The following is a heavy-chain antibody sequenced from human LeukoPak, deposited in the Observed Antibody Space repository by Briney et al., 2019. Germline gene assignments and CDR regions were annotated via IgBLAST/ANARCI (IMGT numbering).Heavy chain of an antibody. D-gene: IGHD6-13*01. J-gene: IGHJ4*02. CDR3: ARDGVEQQLVHYFDY. CDR2: IYSDGTT. Sequence: GGSLRLSCAASGFTVGNSYMTWVRQAPGKGLDWVSLIYSDGTTYYSDSVKGRFITSRDNSMNTLYLQMNSLRAEDTAVYYCARDGVEQQLVHYFDYWGQGALVTVSS. V-gene: IGHV3-53*01. CDR1: GFTVGNSY.